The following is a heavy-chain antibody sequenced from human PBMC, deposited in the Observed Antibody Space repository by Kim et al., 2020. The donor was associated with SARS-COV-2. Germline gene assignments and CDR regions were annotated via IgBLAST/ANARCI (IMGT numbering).Heavy chain of an antibody. Sequence: GGSLRLSCVASGLTLSSCAMSWVRQAPGKGLEWVSAISGSGADTYYADSVKGRFTISRDNSRNTVYLEMNSLRAEDTAVYYCAKDSPTGYYGSGSLRWFDPWGQGTLVTVSS. CDR1: GLTLSSCA. J-gene: IGHJ5*02. CDR2: ISGSGADT. V-gene: IGHV3-23*01. CDR3: AKDSPTGYYGSGSLRWFDP. D-gene: IGHD3-10*01.